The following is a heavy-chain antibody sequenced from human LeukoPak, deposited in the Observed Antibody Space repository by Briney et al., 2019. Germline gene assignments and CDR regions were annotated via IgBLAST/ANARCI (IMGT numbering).Heavy chain of an antibody. CDR1: GFTFSGHW. Sequence: GGSLRLSCAASGFTFSGHWMYWVRQAPGKGLVWVSRIDSDGSSTTYADSVKGRFIISRDNAKNSLYLQMNSLRAEDTAVYYCARGLWGLDYWGQGTLVTVSS. V-gene: IGHV3-74*03. CDR2: IDSDGSST. CDR3: ARGLWGLDY. J-gene: IGHJ4*02. D-gene: IGHD3-10*01.